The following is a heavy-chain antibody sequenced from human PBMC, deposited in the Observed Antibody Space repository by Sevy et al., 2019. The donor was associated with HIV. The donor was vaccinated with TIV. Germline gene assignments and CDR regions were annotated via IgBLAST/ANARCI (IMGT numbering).Heavy chain of an antibody. J-gene: IGHJ1*01. V-gene: IGHV1-18*01. CDR1: GYTFTNYH. CDR3: ARAPSGSQGPGQYFHH. Sequence: ASVKVSCKASGYTFTNYHITWVRQAPGQGLEWMGWITPNNGNTNYARRLQGRVTMTTDTSTATAYMERRSLRSDDTAEYYCARAPSGSQGPGQYFHHWGQGTLVTVSS. CDR2: ITPNNGNT. D-gene: IGHD1-26*01.